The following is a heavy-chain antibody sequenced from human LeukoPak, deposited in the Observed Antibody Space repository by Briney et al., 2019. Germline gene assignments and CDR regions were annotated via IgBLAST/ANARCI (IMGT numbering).Heavy chain of an antibody. D-gene: IGHD6-19*01. J-gene: IGHJ4*02. CDR2: ISWDSQTR. CDR1: GFTFYDYA. Sequence: GRSLRLSCVGSGFTFYDYALHWVRQAPGKGLEGVAGISWDSQTRDYAYSVRGRFTISRDNAKNSLYLQMESLTTDETAFYYCAKDTEQWLVHVYSWGQGTRVTVSS. CDR3: AKDTEQWLVHVYS. V-gene: IGHV3-9*01.